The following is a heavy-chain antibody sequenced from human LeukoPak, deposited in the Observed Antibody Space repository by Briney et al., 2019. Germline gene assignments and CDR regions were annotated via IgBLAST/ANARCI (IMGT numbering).Heavy chain of an antibody. Sequence: PGGSLRLSCAASGFTFSSHAMSWVRQAPGKGLEWVSSIGGSGGTTYYADSVKGRFSISRDNSKNTLYLQMYSLRAEDTALYHCAKAGTDYGGNPYYFDYWGQGTPVTVSS. CDR1: GFTFSSHA. V-gene: IGHV3-23*01. D-gene: IGHD4-23*01. CDR3: AKAGTDYGGNPYYFDY. J-gene: IGHJ4*02. CDR2: IGGSGGTT.